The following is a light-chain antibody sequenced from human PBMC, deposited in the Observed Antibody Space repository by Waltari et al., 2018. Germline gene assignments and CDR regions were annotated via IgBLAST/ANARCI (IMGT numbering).Light chain of an antibody. CDR2: ASS. V-gene: IGKV1-39*01. CDR1: QTISSY. Sequence: DIQMTQSPSSLSASIGDRVTITCRASQTISSYLNWYQQKPGKAPKVQIYASSTLRSGVPSRFSCSRSGTDFTLTISSLQPEDFAPYYCQQSYSTPLTFGGGTKVEIK. J-gene: IGKJ4*01. CDR3: QQSYSTPLT.